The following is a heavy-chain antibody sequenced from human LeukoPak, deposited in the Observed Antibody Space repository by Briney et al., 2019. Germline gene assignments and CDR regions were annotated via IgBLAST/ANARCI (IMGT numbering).Heavy chain of an antibody. V-gene: IGHV1-69*05. CDR3: AREVGIRGHFDY. CDR1: GGTFSSYA. Sequence: SVKVSCKASGGTFSSYAISWVRQAPGQGLEWMGGIIPIFGTANYAQKFQGRVTMTRDTSTSTVYMELSSLRSEDTAVYYCAREVGIRGHFDYWGRGTPVTVSS. D-gene: IGHD1-26*01. J-gene: IGHJ4*02. CDR2: IIPIFGTA.